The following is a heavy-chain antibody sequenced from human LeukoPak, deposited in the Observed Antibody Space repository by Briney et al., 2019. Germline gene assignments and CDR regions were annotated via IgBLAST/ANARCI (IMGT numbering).Heavy chain of an antibody. D-gene: IGHD3-16*01. V-gene: IGHV1-58*01. J-gene: IGHJ4*02. CDR3: AAEGPGGGIDY. CDR1: GFTFTSSA. Sequence: SVKVSCKASGFTFTSSAVQWVRQARGQRLEWIGWIVVGSGNTNYAQKFQERVTITRDMSTSKAYMELSSLRSEDTAVYYCAAEGPGGGIDYWGQGTLVTVSS. CDR2: IVVGSGNT.